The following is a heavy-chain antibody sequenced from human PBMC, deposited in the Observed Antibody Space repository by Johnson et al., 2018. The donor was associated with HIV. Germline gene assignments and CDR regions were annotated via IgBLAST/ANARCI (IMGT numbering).Heavy chain of an antibody. D-gene: IGHD2-2*01. V-gene: IGHV3-20*04. J-gene: IGHJ3*02. CDR1: GFTFDDYV. Sequence: EMQLVESGGGLVQPGRSLRLSCAASGFTFDDYVMSWVRQAPGTGLEWVSGINWNGGSTGYADSVKGRFTISRDNAKNSLYLQMNSLRAEDTALYYCARSRPYEGVPAATGAFDIWGQGTMVTVSS. CDR2: INWNGGST. CDR3: ARSRPYEGVPAATGAFDI.